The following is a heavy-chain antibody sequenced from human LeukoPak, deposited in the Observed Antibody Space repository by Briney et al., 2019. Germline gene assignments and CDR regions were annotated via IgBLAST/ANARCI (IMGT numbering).Heavy chain of an antibody. V-gene: IGHV3-30*18. CDR3: AKDPRRYSRTGGYFDY. Sequence: SGGSLRLSCAASRFTFSNYVMHWVRQAPGKGLEWLAVISYDGSDKYYADSVKGRFTISRDNSKNTLYLQMNSLRAEDTAVYYCAKDPRRYSRTGGYFDYWGQGTLVTVSS. D-gene: IGHD6-13*01. CDR1: RFTFSNYV. J-gene: IGHJ4*02. CDR2: ISYDGSDK.